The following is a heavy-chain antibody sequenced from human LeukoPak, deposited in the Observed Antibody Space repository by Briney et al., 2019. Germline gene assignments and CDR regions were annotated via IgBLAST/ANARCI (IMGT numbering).Heavy chain of an antibody. CDR1: GYSISSGYY. CDR3: ARAHGLYGGNSAY. D-gene: IGHD4-23*01. V-gene: IGHV4-38-2*01. Sequence: SETLSLTCAVSGYSISSGYYWGWIRQPPGKGLEWIGSIYHSGSTNYNPSLKSRVTISVYTSKNQFSLKLSSVTAADTAVYYCARAHGLYGGNSAYWGQGTLVTVSS. CDR2: IYHSGST. J-gene: IGHJ4*02.